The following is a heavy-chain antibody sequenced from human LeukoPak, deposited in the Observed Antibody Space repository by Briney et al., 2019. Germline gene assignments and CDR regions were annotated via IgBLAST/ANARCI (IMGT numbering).Heavy chain of an antibody. V-gene: IGHV3-66*01. Sequence: GGSLRLSCAASGFTFSDYYMSWVRQAPGKGLEWVSVIYSGGSTYYADSVKGRFTISRDNSKNTLYLQMNSLRAEDTAVYYCARTARYMSYWGQGTLVTVSS. CDR1: GFTFSDYY. CDR3: ARTARYMSY. D-gene: IGHD1-14*01. CDR2: IYSGGST. J-gene: IGHJ4*02.